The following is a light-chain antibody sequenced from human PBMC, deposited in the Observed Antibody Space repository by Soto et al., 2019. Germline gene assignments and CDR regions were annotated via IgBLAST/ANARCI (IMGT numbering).Light chain of an antibody. CDR1: QSISTW. V-gene: IGKV1-5*03. J-gene: IGKJ1*01. CDR3: QQYSNYWT. CDR2: KAS. Sequence: DTQMTQSPSTLSASIGDRVTISCRASQSISTWLAWYQQKPGKAPKLLIYKASSLESGVPSRFSGSGSGTEFTLTISSLQPDDSATYYYQQYSNYWTFGQGTKVDIK.